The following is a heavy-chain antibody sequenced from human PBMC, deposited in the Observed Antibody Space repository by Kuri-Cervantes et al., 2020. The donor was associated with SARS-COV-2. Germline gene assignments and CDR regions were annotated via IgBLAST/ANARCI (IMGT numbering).Heavy chain of an antibody. CDR2: IIPIFGTA. CDR1: GGTFSSYT. Sequence: SVKVSCKASGGTFSSYTISWVRQAPGQGLEWMGGIIPIFGTANYAQKFQGRVTITADKSTSTAYMELSSLRSEDTAMYYCASVNWGDSNAFDIWGQGTMVTVSS. CDR3: ASVNWGDSNAFDI. D-gene: IGHD7-27*01. V-gene: IGHV1-69*06. J-gene: IGHJ3*02.